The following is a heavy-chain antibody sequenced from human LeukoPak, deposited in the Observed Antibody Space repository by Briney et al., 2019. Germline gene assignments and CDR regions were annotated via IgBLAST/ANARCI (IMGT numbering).Heavy chain of an antibody. D-gene: IGHD4-11*01. Sequence: SETLSLTGPGAAGSIDSSTYDWRGIGQPAEKGGEWIARIYTSGSTNYNPSPKSPVTVSVDTSKNQFSLKLSSVTAADTAVYYCAREPTTVFYYYYYLDVWGKGTTVTVSS. V-gene: IGHV4-61*02. CDR2: IYTSGST. CDR1: AGSIDSSTYD. J-gene: IGHJ6*03. CDR3: AREPTTVFYYYYYLDV.